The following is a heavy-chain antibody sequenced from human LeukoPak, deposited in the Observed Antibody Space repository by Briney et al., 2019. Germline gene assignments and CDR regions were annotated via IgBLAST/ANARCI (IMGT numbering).Heavy chain of an antibody. CDR3: ARVWGSGSYFLGRLDY. Sequence: GGSLRLSCTASGFTFSNYGMHWVRQAPGKGLEWVSYISSSGNTIYYADSVKGRFTISRDNAKNSLYLQMNSLRDEDTALYYCARVWGSGSYFLGRLDYWGQGTLVTVSS. CDR2: ISSSGNTI. D-gene: IGHD3-10*01. CDR1: GFTFSNYG. V-gene: IGHV3-48*02. J-gene: IGHJ4*02.